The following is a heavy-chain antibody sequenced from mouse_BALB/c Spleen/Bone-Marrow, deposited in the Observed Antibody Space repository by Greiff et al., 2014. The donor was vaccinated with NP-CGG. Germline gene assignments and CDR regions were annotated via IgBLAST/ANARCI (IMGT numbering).Heavy chain of an antibody. CDR2: INPYNGGT. CDR3: AREGDYDYAWFAY. CDR1: GYSFTGYT. V-gene: IGHV1-26*01. D-gene: IGHD2-4*01. J-gene: IGHJ3*01. Sequence: VQLQQPGPEVVKPGASKKMSCKASGYSFTGYTMNWVKQSHGKNLEWIGLINPYNGGTHYNQKFKGKATLTVDKSSSTAHMELLSLTSEDSAVYYCAREGDYDYAWFAYWGQGTLITVSA.